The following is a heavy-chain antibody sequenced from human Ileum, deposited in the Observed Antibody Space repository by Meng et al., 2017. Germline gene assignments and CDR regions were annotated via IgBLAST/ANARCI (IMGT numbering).Heavy chain of an antibody. V-gene: IGHV3-33*01. CDR3: ATDSGGSPFDY. J-gene: IGHJ4*02. CDR1: GFSFSGSG. Sequence: GGSLRLSCVASGFSFSGSGMHWVRQAPGKGLEWVAVIWGDGSIQKYADSVKGRFVISRDDSRKTLYLQMDSLRVEDTAVYYCATDSGGSPFDYWGQGSLVTVSS. D-gene: IGHD2-15*01. CDR2: IWGDGSIQ.